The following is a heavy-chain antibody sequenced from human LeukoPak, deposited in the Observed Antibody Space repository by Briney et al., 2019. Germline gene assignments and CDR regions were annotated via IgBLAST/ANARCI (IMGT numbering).Heavy chain of an antibody. CDR1: GGSFSGYY. CDR3: ARDRSARKRLVRGDWFDP. Sequence: SETLSLTCAVYGGSFSGYYWSWIRQPPGKGLEWIGEINHSGSTNYNPSLKSRVTISVDTSKNQFSLKLSSVTAADTAVYYCARDRSARKRLVRGDWFDPWGQGTLVTVSS. V-gene: IGHV4-34*01. D-gene: IGHD6-19*01. CDR2: INHSGST. J-gene: IGHJ5*02.